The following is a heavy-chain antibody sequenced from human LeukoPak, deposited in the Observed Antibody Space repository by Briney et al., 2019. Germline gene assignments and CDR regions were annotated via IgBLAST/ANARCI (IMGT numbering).Heavy chain of an antibody. J-gene: IGHJ6*02. V-gene: IGHV3-48*03. CDR3: ARSDPYGSGSYPGGMDV. CDR2: ISSSGSTI. CDR1: GFTFSSYE. D-gene: IGHD3-10*01. Sequence: GGSLRLSCAASGFTFSSYEMNWVRQALGKGLEWVSYISSSGSTIYYADSVKGRFTISRDNAKNSLYLQMNSLRAEDTAVYYCARSDPYGSGSYPGGMDVWGQGTTVTVSS.